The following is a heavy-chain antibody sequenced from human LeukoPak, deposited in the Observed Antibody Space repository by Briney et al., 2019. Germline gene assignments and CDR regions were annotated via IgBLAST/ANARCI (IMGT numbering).Heavy chain of an antibody. J-gene: IGHJ4*02. CDR1: GGSISSGDHY. Sequence: SETLSLTCTVSGGSISSGDHYWSWIRQPPGKGLEWIGVIYFSGSTYYHPSLKSRLTIFTDTSKNQFSLMLTSVTAADTAVYYCARGRYSTPGYFDYWGQGTLVTVSS. D-gene: IGHD4-11*01. CDR2: IYFSGST. V-gene: IGHV4-30-4*01. CDR3: ARGRYSTPGYFDY.